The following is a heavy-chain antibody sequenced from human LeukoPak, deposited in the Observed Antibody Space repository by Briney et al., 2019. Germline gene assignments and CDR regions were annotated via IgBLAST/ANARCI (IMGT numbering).Heavy chain of an antibody. J-gene: IGHJ4*02. Sequence: PGRSLRLSCAASGFTFSSYAMHWVRQAPGKGLEWVAVISYDGSNKYYADSVKGRFTISRDNSKNTLYLQMNSLRAEDTAVYYCARAANGIRVGATNYDYWGQGTLVTVSS. D-gene: IGHD1-26*01. CDR3: ARAANGIRVGATNYDY. CDR2: ISYDGSNK. CDR1: GFTFSSYA. V-gene: IGHV3-30*04.